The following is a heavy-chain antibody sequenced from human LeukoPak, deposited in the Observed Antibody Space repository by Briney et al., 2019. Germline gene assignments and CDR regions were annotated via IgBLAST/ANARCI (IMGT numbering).Heavy chain of an antibody. Sequence: GASVKVSCKASGGTFSSYAISWVRQAPGQGLEWMGGIIPIFGTANYAQKFQGRVTITADESTSTAYMELSSLRSEDTAVHYCARGGRLYSSSSSRPFDYWGQGTLVTVSS. CDR3: ARGGRLYSSSSSRPFDY. J-gene: IGHJ4*02. V-gene: IGHV1-69*13. CDR2: IIPIFGTA. D-gene: IGHD6-6*01. CDR1: GGTFSSYA.